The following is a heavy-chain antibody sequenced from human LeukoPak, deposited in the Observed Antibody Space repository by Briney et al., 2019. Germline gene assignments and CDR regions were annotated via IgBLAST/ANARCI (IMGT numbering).Heavy chain of an antibody. CDR1: GFTFSSYA. Sequence: SGRSLRLSCAVSGFTFSSYAMHWVRQAPGKGLEWVAVISYDGRNTYYADSVRGRFTISRDNSKNTLDLQMHSLSAEDTAVYYCARGETRRYFDWVGYFQNWGRGTLVTVSS. J-gene: IGHJ1*01. D-gene: IGHD3-9*01. CDR3: ARGETRRYFDWVGYFQN. CDR2: ISYDGRNT. V-gene: IGHV3-30*04.